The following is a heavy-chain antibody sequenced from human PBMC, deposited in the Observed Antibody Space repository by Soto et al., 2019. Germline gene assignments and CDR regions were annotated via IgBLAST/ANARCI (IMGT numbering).Heavy chain of an antibody. V-gene: IGHV3-30-3*01. J-gene: IGHJ4*02. D-gene: IGHD6-19*01. CDR3: ARPQQWLVPGYSDD. CDR1: GFTFSSYA. CDR2: ISYDGSNK. Sequence: QVQLVESGGGVVQPGRSLRLSCAASGFTFSSYAMHWVRQAPGKGLEWVAVISYDGSNKYYADSVKGRFTISRDNSKNTLYLQMKSLRAEDTAVYYCARPQQWLVPGYSDDWGQGALVAVSS.